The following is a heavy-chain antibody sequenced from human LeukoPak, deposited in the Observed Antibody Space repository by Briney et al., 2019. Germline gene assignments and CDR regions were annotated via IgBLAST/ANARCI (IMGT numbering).Heavy chain of an antibody. CDR3: ARDQGIGDASDI. Sequence: SVPDTCKASGGTFSSYAISWVRQAPGQGFEWMGRIIAILDTANYAQKFQGRVTITADKSTSTSYMELSSLRSEDTAVYYCARDQGIGDASDIWGQGTVVTVSS. CDR2: IIAILDTA. J-gene: IGHJ3*02. CDR1: GGTFSSYA. V-gene: IGHV1-69*04.